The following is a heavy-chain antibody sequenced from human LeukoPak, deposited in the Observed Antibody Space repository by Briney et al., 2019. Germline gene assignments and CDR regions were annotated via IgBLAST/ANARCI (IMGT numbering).Heavy chain of an antibody. V-gene: IGHV3-7*01. CDR2: INPDGSGK. J-gene: IGHJ4*02. CDR1: GFTLSTYW. CDR3: ASWGAGGNS. D-gene: IGHD3-16*01. Sequence: GGSLRLSCEASGFTLSTYWMNWVRQVPGKGLDWVANINPDGSGKRYVDSVEGRSTIARDNADNSLSLQMNSLRAEDTAVYYCASWGAGGNSWGQGTLVTVSS.